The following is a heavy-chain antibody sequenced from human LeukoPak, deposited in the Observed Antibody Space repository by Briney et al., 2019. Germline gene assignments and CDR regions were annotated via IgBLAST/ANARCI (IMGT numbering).Heavy chain of an antibody. CDR1: GYTFTSYY. CDR3: ARIRDGYNDAYDI. V-gene: IGHV1-46*01. D-gene: IGHD5-24*01. CDR2: INPSGGST. J-gene: IGHJ3*02. Sequence: ASVKVSCKASGYTFTSYYMHWVRQAPGQGLEWMGIINPSGGSTSYAQKFQGRVTLTRDTSTSTVYMELSSLRSEDTAIYYCARIRDGYNDAYDIWGQGTVVTVPS.